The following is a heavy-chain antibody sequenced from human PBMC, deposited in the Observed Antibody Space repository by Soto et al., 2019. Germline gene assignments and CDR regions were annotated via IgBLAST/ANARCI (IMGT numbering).Heavy chain of an antibody. CDR3: ATHSGYDGSFDC. CDR2: IIPILGIA. J-gene: IGHJ4*02. D-gene: IGHD5-12*01. V-gene: IGHV1-69*02. Sequence: GASVKVSCKASGGTFSSYTISWVRQAPGQGLEWMGRIIPILGIANYAQKFQGRVTITADKSTSTAYMELSSLRSEDTAVYYCATHSGYDGSFDCWGQGTLVTVSS. CDR1: GGTFSSYT.